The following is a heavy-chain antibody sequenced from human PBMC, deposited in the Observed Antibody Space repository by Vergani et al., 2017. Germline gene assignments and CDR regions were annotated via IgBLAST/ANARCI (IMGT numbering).Heavy chain of an antibody. CDR2: IGTAGDT. Sequence: EVQLVESGGDLVQPGRSLRLSCVASGFTFSTYDMHWVRQATGKGLEWVSAIGTAGDTYYPGSVKGRFTISRENAKNSLYLQMNGLRAGDTAVYYCARRDSSSPALDYWGQGTLVTVSS. D-gene: IGHD6-6*01. CDR1: GFTFSTYD. V-gene: IGHV3-13*01. CDR3: ARRDSSSPALDY. J-gene: IGHJ4*02.